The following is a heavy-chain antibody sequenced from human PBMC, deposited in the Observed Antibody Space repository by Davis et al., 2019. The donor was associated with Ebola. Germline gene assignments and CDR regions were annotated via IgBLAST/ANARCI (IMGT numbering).Heavy chain of an antibody. CDR1: GYTLVELS. V-gene: IGHV1-24*01. J-gene: IGHJ4*02. Sequence: ASVKVSCKVSGYTLVELSMHWVRQTPGKGLEWMGVFDPEHGGAIFAQKFQGRVTMTKDTSTSTAYMELRSLRSDDTAVYSCARDRGVTPYYFDSWGQGTLVTVSS. CDR3: ARDRGVTPYYFDS. CDR2: FDPEHGGA. D-gene: IGHD2-21*02.